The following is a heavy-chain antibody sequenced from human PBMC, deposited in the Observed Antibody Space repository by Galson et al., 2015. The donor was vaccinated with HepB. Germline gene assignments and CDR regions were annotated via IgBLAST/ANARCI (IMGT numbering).Heavy chain of an antibody. CDR1: GYTFTSYG. Sequence: SVKVSCKASGYTFTSYGISWVRQAPGQGLEWMGWISAYNGNTNYAQKLQGRVTMTTDTSTSTAYMELRSLRSDDTAVYYCARDPPTCYYDSSGPFDYWGQGTLVTVSS. V-gene: IGHV1-18*04. J-gene: IGHJ4*02. CDR2: ISAYNGNT. D-gene: IGHD3-22*01. CDR3: ARDPPTCYYDSSGPFDY.